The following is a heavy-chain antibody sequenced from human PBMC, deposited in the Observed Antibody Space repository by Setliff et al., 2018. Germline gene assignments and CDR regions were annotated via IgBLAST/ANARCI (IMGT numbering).Heavy chain of an antibody. CDR1: GGSISDSS. Sequence: PSETLSLTCTVSGGSISDSSWSWIRQPPGKGLEWIGCISSIGNTYYNPSLGSRLTISADTSNNQFSLNLISVTAADTAVYYCARHALSFDSAWDVWGKGTTVTVSS. J-gene: IGHJ6*04. CDR2: ISSIGNT. CDR3: ARHALSFDSAWDV. D-gene: IGHD3-9*01. V-gene: IGHV4-59*08.